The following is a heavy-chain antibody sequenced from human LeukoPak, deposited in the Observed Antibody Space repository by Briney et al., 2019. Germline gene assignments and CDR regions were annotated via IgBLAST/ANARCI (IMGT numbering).Heavy chain of an antibody. D-gene: IGHD3-22*01. CDR2: ISGSGGST. Sequence: GGSLRLSFAASGXTFSDYAMSWVRQAPGKGLEWVSAISGSGGSTYYADSVKGRFTISRDNSKNTLYLQMNSLRAEDTAVYYCAKDLSMYYYDSSGSAADAFDIWGQGTMVTVSS. CDR1: GXTFSDYA. V-gene: IGHV3-23*01. J-gene: IGHJ3*02. CDR3: AKDLSMYYYDSSGSAADAFDI.